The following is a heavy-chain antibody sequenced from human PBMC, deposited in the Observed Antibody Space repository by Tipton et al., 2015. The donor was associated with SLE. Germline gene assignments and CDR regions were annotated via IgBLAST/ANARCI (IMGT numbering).Heavy chain of an antibody. CDR1: GFTFNNYW. CDR3: ARDRAAQYYSYYYMDV. V-gene: IGHV3-74*01. D-gene: IGHD6-25*01. Sequence: GSLRLSCAASGFTFNNYWMHWVRQVPGKGLVWVSRINTDGSGTTYADSVKGRFTISRDNAKNTLYPQMNSLRVEDTAVYYCARDRAAQYYSYYYMDVWGKGTTVTISS. J-gene: IGHJ6*03. CDR2: INTDGSGT.